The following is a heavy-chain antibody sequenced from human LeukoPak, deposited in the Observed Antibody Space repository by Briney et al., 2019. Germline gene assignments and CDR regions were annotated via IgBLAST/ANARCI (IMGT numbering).Heavy chain of an antibody. CDR1: GFTFSNAW. CDR2: TSGSGGLT. J-gene: IGHJ4*02. CDR3: AKDGDNGYSYNIDY. Sequence: GGSLRLSCAASGFTFSNAWMSWVRQAPGKGLEWVSSTSGSGGLTYYADFVKGRFTISRDNSKHTLYMQMNSLRAEDTAVYYCAKDGDNGYSYNIDYWGPGTLITVSS. V-gene: IGHV3-23*01. D-gene: IGHD5-18*01.